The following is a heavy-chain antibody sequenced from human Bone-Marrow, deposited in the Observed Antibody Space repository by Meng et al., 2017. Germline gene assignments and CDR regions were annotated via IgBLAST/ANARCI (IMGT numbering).Heavy chain of an antibody. D-gene: IGHD6-19*01. Sequence: GESLKISCAASGFTFSSYAMHWVRQAPGKGLEWVAVISYDGSNKYYADSVKGRFTISRDNSKNTLYLQMNSLRAEDTAVYYCARDLKSKAVAGTFDYCGQGTLVTVSS. CDR1: GFTFSSYA. J-gene: IGHJ4*02. CDR3: ARDLKSKAVAGTFDY. V-gene: IGHV3-30*04. CDR2: ISYDGSNK.